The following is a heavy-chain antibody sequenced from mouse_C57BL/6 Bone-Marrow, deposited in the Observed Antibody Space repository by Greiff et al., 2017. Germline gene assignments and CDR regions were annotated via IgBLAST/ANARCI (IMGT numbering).Heavy chain of an antibody. V-gene: IGHV7-1*01. CDR2: SRNKANDYTP. CDR3: ARDAPQGAWFAY. J-gene: IGHJ3*01. Sequence: EVKLVESGGGLVQSGRSLRLSCATSGFTFSDFYMEWVRQAPGKGLEWIAASRNKANDYTPEYSASVKGRFIVSRDTSQSILYLQMNALSAEDTAIYYCARDAPQGAWFAYWGQGTLVTVSA. CDR1: GFTFSDFY. D-gene: IGHD3-2*02.